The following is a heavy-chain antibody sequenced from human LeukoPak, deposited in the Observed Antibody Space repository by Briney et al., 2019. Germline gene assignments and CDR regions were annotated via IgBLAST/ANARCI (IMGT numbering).Heavy chain of an antibody. CDR3: ARSSSGWYFVGYYFDY. J-gene: IGHJ4*02. V-gene: IGHV3-74*01. Sequence: GGSLRLSRAASGFTFSSYWMHWVRQAPGKGLVWVSRINSDGSSTSYADSVKGRFTISRDNAKNTLYLQMNSLRAEDTTVYYCARSSSGWYFVGYYFDYWGQGTLVTVSS. D-gene: IGHD6-19*01. CDR1: GFTFSSYW. CDR2: INSDGSST.